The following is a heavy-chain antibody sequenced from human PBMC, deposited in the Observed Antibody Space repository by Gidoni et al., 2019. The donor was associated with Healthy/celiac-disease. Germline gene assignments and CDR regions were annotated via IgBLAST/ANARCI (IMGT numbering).Heavy chain of an antibody. Sequence: EVQLLESGGGLFQPGGSLRLSCGASGFTVSSDYMIWVRQAPGKGLQGGSVIYSGGSTYYADSVKGRFTISRDNSKNTLYLQMNSLRAEDTDVYYCERSTWGDIVTGNRYYYGMDVWGQGTTVTVSS. V-gene: IGHV3-66*01. J-gene: IGHJ6*02. D-gene: IGHD3-9*01. CDR2: IYSGGST. CDR3: ERSTWGDIVTGNRYYYGMDV. CDR1: GFTVSSDY.